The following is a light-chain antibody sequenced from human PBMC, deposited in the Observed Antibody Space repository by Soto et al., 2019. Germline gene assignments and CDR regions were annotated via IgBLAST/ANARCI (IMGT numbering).Light chain of an antibody. Sequence: SQLTQSPSSLSASLGDRVTISCRASQGIGNYLAWYQQKPGKAPKLLIYEASTLHSGVPSRFSGRGSGTDFTLTISSLQPEDFATYYCQQLNSYSPRLIFGGGTKVDIK. CDR3: QQLNSYSPRLI. V-gene: IGKV1-9*01. CDR2: EAS. J-gene: IGKJ4*01. CDR1: QGIGNY.